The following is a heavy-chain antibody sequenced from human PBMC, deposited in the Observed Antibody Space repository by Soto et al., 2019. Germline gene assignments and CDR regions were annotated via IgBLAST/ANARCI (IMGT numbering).Heavy chain of an antibody. J-gene: IGHJ6*02. V-gene: IGHV1-2*02. CDR2: INPNSGGT. D-gene: IGHD1-26*01. Sequence: VASVKVSCKASGYTFTGYYMHWVRQAPGQGLEWMGWINPNSGGTNYAQKFQGRVTMTRDTSISTAYMELSRLRSDDTAVYYCARFPPNSGSYFSYYYYGMDVWGQGTTVTVSS. CDR1: GYTFTGYY. CDR3: ARFPPNSGSYFSYYYYGMDV.